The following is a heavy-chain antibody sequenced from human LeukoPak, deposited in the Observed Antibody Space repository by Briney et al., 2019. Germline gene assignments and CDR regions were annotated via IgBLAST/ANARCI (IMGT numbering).Heavy chain of an antibody. Sequence: ASVKVSCKASGGTFSSYAISWVRQAPGQGLEWMGGIIPIFGTANYAQKFQGRVTIITDESTSTAYMELSSLRSEDTAVYYCARSRFLEWSHRAYYFDYWGQGTLVTVSS. CDR3: ARSRFLEWSHRAYYFDY. J-gene: IGHJ4*02. CDR1: GGTFSSYA. D-gene: IGHD3-3*01. CDR2: IIPIFGTA. V-gene: IGHV1-69*05.